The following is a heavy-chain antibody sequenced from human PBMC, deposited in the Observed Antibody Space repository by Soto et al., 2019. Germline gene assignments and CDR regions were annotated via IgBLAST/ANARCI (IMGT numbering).Heavy chain of an antibody. CDR2: INPSSGGT. J-gene: IGHJ4*02. Sequence: ASVKVSCKASGYTFTSFYMHWVRQAPGQGLEWMGIINPSSGGTNYAQKFQGRVTMTRDTSTSTIYMELSSLRSEDTAMYDCARDSILADWGQGTLVTVS. CDR1: GYTFTSFY. V-gene: IGHV1-46*01. CDR3: ARDSILAD.